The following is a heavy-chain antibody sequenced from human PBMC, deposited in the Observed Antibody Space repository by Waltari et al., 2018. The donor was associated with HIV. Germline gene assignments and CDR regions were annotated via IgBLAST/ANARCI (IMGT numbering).Heavy chain of an antibody. CDR2: IYTSGST. J-gene: IGHJ5*02. CDR1: GGSISSGSYY. D-gene: IGHD3-22*01. Sequence: QVQLQESGPGLVKPSQTLSLTCTVSGGSISSGSYYWSWNRKPDGKGLEWIGRIYTSGSTNYNPSLKSRVTISVDTSKNQFSLKLSSVTAADTAVYYCARDERYYDSSGYFNWFDPWGQGTLVTVSS. CDR3: ARDERYYDSSGYFNWFDP. V-gene: IGHV4-61*02.